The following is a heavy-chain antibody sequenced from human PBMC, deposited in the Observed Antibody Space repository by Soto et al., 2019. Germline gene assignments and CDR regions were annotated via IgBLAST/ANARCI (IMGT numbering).Heavy chain of an antibody. CDR1: GLTFSSYW. CDR3: ARGVPGKYTFDI. Sequence: GGSLRLSCAASGLTFSSYWMHWVRQTPGKGLVWVSRINTDGSRTNYADSVKGRFTISRDNAKSTLYLQINSLRAEDTAVYFCARGVPGKYTFDIWGQGTLVTVSS. CDR2: INTDGSRT. J-gene: IGHJ3*02. D-gene: IGHD3-10*01. V-gene: IGHV3-74*01.